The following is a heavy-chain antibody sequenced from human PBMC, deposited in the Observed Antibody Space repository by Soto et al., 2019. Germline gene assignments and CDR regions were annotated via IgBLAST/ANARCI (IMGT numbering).Heavy chain of an antibody. J-gene: IGHJ4*02. Sequence: QVQLVQSGAEEKKPGASVKVSCKASGYTFTSYAMHWVRQAPGQRLEWMGWINAGNGNTKYSQKFQGRVTITRATSATTAYMELSSLRSEATAVYYCARSIVVVTALDYWGQGTLVTVSS. CDR3: ARSIVVVTALDY. V-gene: IGHV1-3*05. D-gene: IGHD2-21*02. CDR2: INAGNGNT. CDR1: GYTFTSYA.